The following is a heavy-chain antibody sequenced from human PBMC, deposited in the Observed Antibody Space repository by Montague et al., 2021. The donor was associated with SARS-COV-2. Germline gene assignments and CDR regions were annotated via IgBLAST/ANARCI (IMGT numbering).Heavy chain of an antibody. CDR3: ATHRQHHNH. Sequence: SETLSLTCTVSGGSISGYYWSWIRQPPGKGLERIGYIYYNGDTNYNPSLKSRVSISVDTSKNQFSLKLIAVTAADTAVYFCATHRQHHNHWGQGAMAAVSS. CDR1: GGSISGYY. CDR2: IYYNGDT. J-gene: IGHJ1*01. V-gene: IGHV4-59*08. D-gene: IGHD6-13*01.